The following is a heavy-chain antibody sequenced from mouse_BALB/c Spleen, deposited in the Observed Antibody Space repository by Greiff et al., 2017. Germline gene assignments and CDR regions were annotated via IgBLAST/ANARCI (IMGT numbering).Heavy chain of an antibody. D-gene: IGHD2-14*01. J-gene: IGHJ4*01. CDR3: ASGGVRRGGAMDY. CDR2: IDPSDSYT. CDR1: GYTFTSYW. Sequence: QVQLKQPGAELVKPGASVKLSCKASGYTFTSYWMHWVKQRPGQGLEWIGEIDPSDSYTNYNQKFKGKATLTVDKSSSTAYMQLSSLTSEDSAVYYCASGGVRRGGAMDYWGQGTSVTVSS. V-gene: IGHV1-69*02.